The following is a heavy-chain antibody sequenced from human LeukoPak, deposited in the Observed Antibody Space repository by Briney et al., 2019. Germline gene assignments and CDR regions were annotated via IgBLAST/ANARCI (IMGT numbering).Heavy chain of an antibody. CDR2: IYTSGST. D-gene: IGHD3-10*01. J-gene: IGHJ3*02. Sequence: PSETLSLTCAVSGGSISSGSYYWSWIRQPAGKGLEWIGRIYTSGSTNYNPSLKSRVTISVDTSKNQFSLKLSSVTAADTAVYYCAREDMVRGVISAFDIWGQGTMVTVSS. CDR3: AREDMVRGVISAFDI. V-gene: IGHV4-61*02. CDR1: GGSISSGSYY.